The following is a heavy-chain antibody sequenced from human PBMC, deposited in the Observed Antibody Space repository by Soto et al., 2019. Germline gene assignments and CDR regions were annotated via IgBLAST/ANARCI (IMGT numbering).Heavy chain of an antibody. CDR2: IYYSGSV. J-gene: IGHJ5*01. CDR1: GGSITSGSFY. V-gene: IGHV4-39*01. Sequence: PSETLSLTCTVSGGSITSGSFYWGLVRHSPGKGLEWIGSIYYSGSVFYNPSLESRVTISADVSRDQFSLKLTSVTAADTAVYYCARHGTALTAVNWFVSWGHGTLVTVSS. D-gene: IGHD2-21*02. CDR3: ARHGTALTAVNWFVS.